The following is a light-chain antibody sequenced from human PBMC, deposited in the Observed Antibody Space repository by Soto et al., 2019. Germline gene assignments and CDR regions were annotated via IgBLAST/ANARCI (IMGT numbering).Light chain of an antibody. J-gene: IGKJ4*01. Sequence: IQMTQSPSSLSASVGDRVTITCRASQGVRDDVGWYQQKPGKAPKLLIYSASTLQSGVPSRFSGSGSGTGFTLTISGLQPEDFGTYYCLQESNYPLTFGGGTKVAIK. CDR2: SAS. CDR3: LQESNYPLT. V-gene: IGKV1-6*01. CDR1: QGVRDD.